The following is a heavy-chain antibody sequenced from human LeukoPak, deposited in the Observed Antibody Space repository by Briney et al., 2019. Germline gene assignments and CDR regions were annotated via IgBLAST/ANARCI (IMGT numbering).Heavy chain of an antibody. Sequence: GGSLRLSCAASGFTFSGSAMHWVRQASGEGLEWVGRIRSKANSYATAYAASVKGRFTISRDDSKNTAYLQMNSLKTEDTAVYYCTRRDMTTVTTGVKFFDYWGQGTLVTVSS. V-gene: IGHV3-73*01. CDR1: GFTFSGSA. D-gene: IGHD4-11*01. CDR2: IRSKANSYAT. J-gene: IGHJ4*02. CDR3: TRRDMTTVTTGVKFFDY.